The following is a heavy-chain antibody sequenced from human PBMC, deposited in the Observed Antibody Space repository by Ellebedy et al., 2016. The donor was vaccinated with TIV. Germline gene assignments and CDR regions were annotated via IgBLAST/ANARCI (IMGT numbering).Heavy chain of an antibody. J-gene: IGHJ6*02. CDR1: GFSFSSYW. CDR2: INQGGSVK. Sequence: GESLKISCAASGFSFSSYWMSWVRQAPGKGLEWVANINQGGSVKYYVDSVKGRFTISRDNGKNSVYLQMNSLRTEDTALYYCARDGAYGDYSPGYYGMDVWGQGTTVTVSS. V-gene: IGHV3-7*03. CDR3: ARDGAYGDYSPGYYGMDV. D-gene: IGHD4-17*01.